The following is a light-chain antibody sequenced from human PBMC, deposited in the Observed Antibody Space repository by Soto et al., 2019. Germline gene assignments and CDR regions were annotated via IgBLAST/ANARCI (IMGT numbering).Light chain of an antibody. CDR2: GAS. V-gene: IGKV3-15*01. J-gene: IGKJ4*01. CDR3: QQYNNWPLT. CDR1: LSISGH. Sequence: EIVVTQSPATLSVSPGERATLSCRASLSISGHLAWYQQKPGQAPRLLIYGASTGATGIPARFSGSGSGTEFTLTISSLQSEDFAVYNCQQYNNWPLTFGGGTKVDIK.